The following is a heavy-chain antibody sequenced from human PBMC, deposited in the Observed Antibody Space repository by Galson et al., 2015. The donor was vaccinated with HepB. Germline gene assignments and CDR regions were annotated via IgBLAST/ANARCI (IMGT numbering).Heavy chain of an antibody. CDR1: GFTFSSYW. V-gene: IGHV3-74*01. CDR3: ARVSFGRRGYYFDY. D-gene: IGHD2-15*01. J-gene: IGHJ4*02. Sequence: SLRLSCAASGFTFSSYWMHWVRQAPGKGLVWVSRINSDGSSTSYADSVKGRFTISRDNAKNTLYLQMNSLRAEDTAVYYCARVSFGRRGYYFDYWGQGTLVTVSS. CDR2: INSDGSST.